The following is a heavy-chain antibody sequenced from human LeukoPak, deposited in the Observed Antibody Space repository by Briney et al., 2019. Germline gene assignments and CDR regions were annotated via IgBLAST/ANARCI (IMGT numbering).Heavy chain of an antibody. D-gene: IGHD3-22*01. CDR3: ARAHTSLYYYDSSDNWFDP. V-gene: IGHV4-39*07. J-gene: IGHJ5*02. CDR2: IYYSGST. CDR1: GGSISSSSYY. Sequence: SETLSLTCTVSGGSISSSSYYWGWIRQPPGKGLEWIGSIYYSGSTYYNPSLKSRVTISVDTSKNQFSLKLSSVTAADTAVCYCARAHTSLYYYDSSDNWFDPWGQGTLVTVSS.